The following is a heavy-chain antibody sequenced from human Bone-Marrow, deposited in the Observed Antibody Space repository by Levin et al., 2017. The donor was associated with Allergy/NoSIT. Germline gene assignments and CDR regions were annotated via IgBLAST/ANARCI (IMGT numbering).Heavy chain of an antibody. D-gene: IGHD3-16*02. V-gene: IGHV4-59*01. CDR2: IYYSGST. CDR1: GGSISSYY. Sequence: SQTLSLTCTVSGGSISSYYWSWIRQPPGKGLEWIGYIYYSGSTNYNPSLKSRVTISVDTSKNQFSLKLSSVTAADTAVYYCARVTGELGELSLLWGGTDAFDIWGQGTMVTVSS. J-gene: IGHJ3*02. CDR3: ARVTGELGELSLLWGGTDAFDI.